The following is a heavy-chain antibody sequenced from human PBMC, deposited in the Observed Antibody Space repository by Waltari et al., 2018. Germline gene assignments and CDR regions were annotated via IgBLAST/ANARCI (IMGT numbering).Heavy chain of an antibody. CDR2: INPSGGSA. CDR3: ARVPPGPYYFDH. Sequence: QVQLVQSGAEVKKPGASVNVSCKASGYTFANFQIHWVRQAPGHGLEWMGKINPSGGSAGYPQKFQGRITMTRDTSTGTVYMELSSLTSEDTAVYFCARVPPGPYYFDHWGQGTLVTVSS. V-gene: IGHV1-46*01. J-gene: IGHJ4*02. CDR1: GYTFANFQ.